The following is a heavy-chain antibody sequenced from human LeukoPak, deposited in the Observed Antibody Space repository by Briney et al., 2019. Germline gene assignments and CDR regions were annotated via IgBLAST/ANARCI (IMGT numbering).Heavy chain of an antibody. CDR2: ISYDGSNK. Sequence: PGGSLRLSCAASGFTFSTYAMHWVRQAPGKGPEWVAVISYDGSNKYYADSVKGRFSISRDNSKNTLYLQMNSLRPEDTAVYYCTTTPVWGTYNFDYWGQGTLVTVSS. CDR3: TTTPVWGTYNFDY. V-gene: IGHV3-30*01. CDR1: GFTFSTYA. D-gene: IGHD3-16*01. J-gene: IGHJ4*02.